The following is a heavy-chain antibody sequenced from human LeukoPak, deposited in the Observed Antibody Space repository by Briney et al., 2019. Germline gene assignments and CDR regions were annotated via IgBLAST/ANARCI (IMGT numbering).Heavy chain of an antibody. CDR1: GLTFSKYW. CDR2: IKPNGRGK. CDR3: ASENFGN. J-gene: IGHJ4*02. D-gene: IGHD1-7*01. Sequence: GGSLRLPCATSGLTFSKYWMNWVRQAPGKRLKWVANIKPNGRGKYYADSSKGRSTISTTNTKNSLFLQMSRLRVEDAAVYHCASENFGNWGQGTLVTVRS. V-gene: IGHV3-7*05.